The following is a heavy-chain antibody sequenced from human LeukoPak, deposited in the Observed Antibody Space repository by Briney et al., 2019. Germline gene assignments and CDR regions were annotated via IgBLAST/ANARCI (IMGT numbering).Heavy chain of an antibody. J-gene: IGHJ4*02. CDR2: VYYGRSP. CDR1: GDSSSRSTYY. Sequence: SETLSLTCTVSGDSSSRSTYYWAWIRQPPGKGLEWIGSVYYGRSPYFNPSLESRATISVDTSKNHFSLKMSSVTAADTAVYYCARSSGTGTFSYWGQGTLVTVSS. CDR3: ARSSGTGTFSY. V-gene: IGHV4-39*02. D-gene: IGHD6-25*01.